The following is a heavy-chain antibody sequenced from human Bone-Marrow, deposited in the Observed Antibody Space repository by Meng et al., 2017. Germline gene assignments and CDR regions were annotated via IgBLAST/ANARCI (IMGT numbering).Heavy chain of an antibody. V-gene: IGHV7-4-1*01. Sequence: QVQLVQSGSELKKPGASVNVSVKASGYTFTSYAMNWVRQTPGQGLEWSGWINTNTGNPTYAQGFTGRFVFSLDTSVSTAYLQIGSLKAEDTAVYYCARETLGYCSSTSCYIGPPDYWGQGTLVTVSS. CDR3: ARETLGYCSSTSCYIGPPDY. D-gene: IGHD2-2*01. CDR2: INTNTGNP. CDR1: GYTFTSYA. J-gene: IGHJ4*02.